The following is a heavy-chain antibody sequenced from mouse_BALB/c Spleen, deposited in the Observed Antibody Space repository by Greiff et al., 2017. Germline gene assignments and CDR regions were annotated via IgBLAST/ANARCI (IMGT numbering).Heavy chain of an antibody. CDR3: ARPTLYYDYAWFAY. CDR1: GFTFSSYA. V-gene: IGHV5-6-5*01. J-gene: IGHJ3*01. CDR2: ISSGGST. D-gene: IGHD2-4*01. Sequence: EVMLVESGGGLVKPGGSLKLSCAASGFTFSSYAMSWVRQTPEKRLEWVASISSGGSTYYPDSVKGRFTISRDNARNILYLQMSSLRSEDTAMYYCARPTLYYDYAWFAYWGQGTLVTVSA.